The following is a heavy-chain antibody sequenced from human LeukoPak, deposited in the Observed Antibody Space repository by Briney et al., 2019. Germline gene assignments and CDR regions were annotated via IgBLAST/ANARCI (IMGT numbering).Heavy chain of an antibody. J-gene: IGHJ4*02. CDR2: IIPIFGTA. CDR1: GGTLSSYA. V-gene: IGHV1-69*13. CDR3: ARSELIAVAAYFDY. Sequence: SVKVSCKASGGTLSSYAISWVRQAPGQGLEWMGGIIPIFGTANYAQKFQGRVTITADESTSTAYMELSSLRSEDTAVYYCARSELIAVAAYFDYWGQGTLVTVSS. D-gene: IGHD6-19*01.